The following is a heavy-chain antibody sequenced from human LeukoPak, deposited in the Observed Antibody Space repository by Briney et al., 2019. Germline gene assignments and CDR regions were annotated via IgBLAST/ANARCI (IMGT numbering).Heavy chain of an antibody. V-gene: IGHV3-23*01. Sequence: GGSLRLSCAASGFTFSSYAMSWVRQAPGKGLEWDSAISGSGGSTYYADSVKGRFTISRDNSKNTLYLQMNSLRAEDTAVYYCAKAYKVLAVVETAFDDWGQGTLVTVSS. D-gene: IGHD5-24*01. CDR1: GFTFSSYA. J-gene: IGHJ4*02. CDR2: ISGSGGST. CDR3: AKAYKVLAVVETAFDD.